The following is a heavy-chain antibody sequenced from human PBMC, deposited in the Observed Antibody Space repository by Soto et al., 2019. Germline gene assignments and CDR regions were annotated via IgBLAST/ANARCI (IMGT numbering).Heavy chain of an antibody. D-gene: IGHD2-2*01. J-gene: IGHJ5*02. CDR2: IYYTGKT. V-gene: IGHV4-30-4*01. CDR3: GRDLTSNANCIDP. Sequence: TQSLTCRVSGDSIHVGGYDCTWIRQRPGKGLEWMGYIYYTGKTYYNPSLESRLTMSVDRSKNQFSLRLTSVTAADTAVYFCGRDLTSNANCIDPWGQGTLVTV. CDR1: GDSIHVGGYD.